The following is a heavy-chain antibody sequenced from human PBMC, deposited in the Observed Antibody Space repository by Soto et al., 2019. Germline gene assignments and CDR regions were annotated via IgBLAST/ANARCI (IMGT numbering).Heavy chain of an antibody. CDR2: ISYDGGSN. V-gene: IGHV3-30*18. CDR1: GFTFSTYG. D-gene: IGHD3-22*01. CDR3: AKEQLAMTVVVADYFDS. J-gene: IGHJ4*02. Sequence: QVQLVESGGGVVQPGTSLRLSCAASGFTFSTYGIHWVRQAPGKGLEWVALISYDGGSNYYGDSVKGRFIISRDNSHNTVSLQMNSLRADDTAVYFCAKEQLAMTVVVADYFDSWGQGTLVTVSS.